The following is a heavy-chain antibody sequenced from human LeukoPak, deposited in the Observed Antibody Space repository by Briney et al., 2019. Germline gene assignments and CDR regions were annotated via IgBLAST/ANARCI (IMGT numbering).Heavy chain of an antibody. V-gene: IGHV3-48*03. D-gene: IGHD4-17*01. Sequence: GGSLRLSCAASGFTFSSYEMNWVRQAPGRGLEWVSYISSSGSTIYYADSVKGRFTISRDNAKNSLYLQMNSLRAEDTSVYYCARDTNGDGWFNPWGQGTLVTVSS. CDR2: ISSSGSTI. CDR3: ARDTNGDGWFNP. J-gene: IGHJ5*02. CDR1: GFTFSSYE.